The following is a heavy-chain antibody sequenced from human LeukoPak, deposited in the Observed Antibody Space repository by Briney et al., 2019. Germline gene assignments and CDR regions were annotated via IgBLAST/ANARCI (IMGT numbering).Heavy chain of an antibody. V-gene: IGHV4-59*01. D-gene: IGHD3-22*01. CDR3: ARDLLDYYDSSGPYSNWFDP. CDR1: GGSISSYY. J-gene: IGHJ5*02. CDR2: TYYSGST. Sequence: SETLSLTCTVSGGSISSYYWSWIRQPPGKGLEWIGYTYYSGSTNYNPSLKSRVTISVDTSKNQFSLKLSSVTAADTAVYYCARDLLDYYDSSGPYSNWFDPWGQGTLVTVSS.